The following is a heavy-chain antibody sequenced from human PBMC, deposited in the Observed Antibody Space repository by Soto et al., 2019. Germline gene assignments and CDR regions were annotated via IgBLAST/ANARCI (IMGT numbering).Heavy chain of an antibody. CDR1: GGSSSGDY. Sequence: LSLTCTVSGGSSSGDYWSWVRQAPGKGLEWVAVISYDGSNTYYADSVKGRFTISRDNSKNTLSLRMDSLRADDTAVYFCARRPVTYYFDYWGQGTLVTVSS. D-gene: IGHD4-17*01. J-gene: IGHJ4*02. V-gene: IGHV3-30-3*01. CDR3: ARRPVTYYFDY. CDR2: ISYDGSNT.